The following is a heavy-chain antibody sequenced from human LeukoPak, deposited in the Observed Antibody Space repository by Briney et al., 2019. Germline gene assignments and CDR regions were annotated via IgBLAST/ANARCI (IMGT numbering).Heavy chain of an antibody. CDR1: GYTFTSYG. Sequence: ALVKVSCKASGYTFTSYGISWVRQAPGQGLEWMGWISAYNGNTNYAQKLQGRVTMTTDTSTSTAYMELRSLRSDDTAVYYCARVDYYDSSGYWYYYMDVWGKGTTVTVSS. V-gene: IGHV1-18*01. D-gene: IGHD3-22*01. CDR2: ISAYNGNT. CDR3: ARVDYYDSSGYWYYYMDV. J-gene: IGHJ6*03.